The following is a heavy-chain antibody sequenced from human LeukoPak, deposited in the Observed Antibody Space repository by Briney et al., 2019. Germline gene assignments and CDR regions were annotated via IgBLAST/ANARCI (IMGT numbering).Heavy chain of an antibody. CDR1: GGSISSYY. CDR3: ARDYGDYRHDAFDV. Sequence: PSETLSLTCTVSGGSISSYYWSWIRQPPGKGLEWIGYIYYSGSTNYNPSLKSRVTISVDTSKNQFSLKLSSVTAADTAVYYCARDYGDYRHDAFDVWGQGTMVTVSS. D-gene: IGHD4-17*01. CDR2: IYYSGST. J-gene: IGHJ3*01. V-gene: IGHV4-59*01.